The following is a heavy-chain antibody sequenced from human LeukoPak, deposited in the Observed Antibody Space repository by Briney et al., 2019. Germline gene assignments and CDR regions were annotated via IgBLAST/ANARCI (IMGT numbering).Heavy chain of an antibody. J-gene: IGHJ5*02. CDR2: IYHSGST. D-gene: IGHD3-22*01. CDR3: ARHKVMNDSSGYYNWLDP. Sequence: PSETLSLTCAVSGYSISSGYYWGWIRPPPGKGLEWIGSIYHSGSTYYNPSLKSRVTISVDTSKNQFSLKLSSVTAADTAVYYCARHKVMNDSSGYYNWLDPWGQGTLVTLSS. V-gene: IGHV4-38-2*01. CDR1: GYSISSGYY.